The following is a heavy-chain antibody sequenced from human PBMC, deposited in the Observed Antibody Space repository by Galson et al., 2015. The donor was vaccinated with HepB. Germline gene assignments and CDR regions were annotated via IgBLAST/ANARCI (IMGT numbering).Heavy chain of an antibody. CDR2: IKEDGTEK. CDR3: ARDYTLGSGWYGDLNY. Sequence: SLRLSCAASGFTFSSYWMSWVRQAPGKGLEWVANIKEDGTEKYYVDSLKGRFTISRDNAKNSLFLQMSGLRAEDTAVYYCARDYTLGSGWYGDLNYWGQGTLVTVSS. D-gene: IGHD6-19*01. V-gene: IGHV3-7*03. J-gene: IGHJ4*02. CDR1: GFTFSSYW.